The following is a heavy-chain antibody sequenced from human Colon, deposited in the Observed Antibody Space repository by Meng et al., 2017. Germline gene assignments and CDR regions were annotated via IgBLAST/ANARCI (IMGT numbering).Heavy chain of an antibody. D-gene: IGHD3-3*01. V-gene: IGHV4-4*02. CDR1: AVSINSSDW. CDR3: AAIFGLGPGY. Sequence: QVKVPDSCLVLVNPSGALSLTCVSSAVSINSSDWWSWVRQPPGKGLEWIAEIFHSGSTNYKSSLKSRATISVDRSKNQFSLKLNSVTAADTAVYYCAAIFGLGPGYWGQGTLVTVSS. J-gene: IGHJ4*02. CDR2: IFHSGST.